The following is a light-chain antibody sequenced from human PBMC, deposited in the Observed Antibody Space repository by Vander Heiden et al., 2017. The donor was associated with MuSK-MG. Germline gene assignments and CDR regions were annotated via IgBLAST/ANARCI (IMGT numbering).Light chain of an antibody. J-gene: IGLJ1*01. CDR1: SSNIGAGYV. Sequence: QSVLTQPPSVSGAPGQRVTISCTGSSSNIGAGYVVHWYQQLPGTAPKLLIYGNINRPSGVPDRFSGSKSGTSASLAITGLQADDEADYYCQSYDSSLSGYVFGTGTKVTVL. V-gene: IGLV1-40*01. CDR3: QSYDSSLSGYV. CDR2: GNI.